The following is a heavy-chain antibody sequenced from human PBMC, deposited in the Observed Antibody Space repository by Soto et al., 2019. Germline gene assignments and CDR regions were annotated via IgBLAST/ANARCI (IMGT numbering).Heavy chain of an antibody. V-gene: IGHV3-23*01. CDR3: AKALRVTNYYYYMDV. J-gene: IGHJ6*03. D-gene: IGHD4-17*01. CDR2: ISGSGGST. Sequence: EVQLLESGGGLVQPGGSLRLSCAASGFIFSNYAMTWVRQVPGKGLEWVSSISGSGGSTSYADSVKGRFTMSRDNSKNTLYLQMNSMRAEDTAVYYCAKALRVTNYYYYMDVWGKGTTVTVSS. CDR1: GFIFSNYA.